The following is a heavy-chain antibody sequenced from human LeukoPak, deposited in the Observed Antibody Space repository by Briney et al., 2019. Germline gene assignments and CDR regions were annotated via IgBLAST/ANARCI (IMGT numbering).Heavy chain of an antibody. CDR1: GFTFSSYG. CDR2: IRYDGSNK. J-gene: IGHJ4*02. D-gene: IGHD1-14*01. V-gene: IGHV3-30*02. CDR3: AKDRAGTIDY. Sequence: GGSLRLSCAASGFTFSSYGMHWVRQAPGKGLEWVAFIRYDGSNKYYADSVKGRSTISRDSSKNTLYLQMNSLRAEDTAVYYCAKDRAGTIDYWGQGTLVTVSS.